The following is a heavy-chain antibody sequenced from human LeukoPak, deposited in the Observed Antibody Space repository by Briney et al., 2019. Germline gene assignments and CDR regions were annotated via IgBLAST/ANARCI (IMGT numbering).Heavy chain of an antibody. CDR2: INHSGST. CDR1: GGSFSGYY. J-gene: IGHJ6*02. CDR3: ARRSRRLSPQPPYGMDV. V-gene: IGHV4-34*01. Sequence: SETLSLTCAVYGGSFSGYYWSWIRQPPGKGLEWIGQINHSGSTHYNPSLKSRVTISVNTSKNQFSLKLSSVTAADTAVYYCARRSRRLSPQPPYGMDVWGQGTTVTVSS. D-gene: IGHD3-3*01.